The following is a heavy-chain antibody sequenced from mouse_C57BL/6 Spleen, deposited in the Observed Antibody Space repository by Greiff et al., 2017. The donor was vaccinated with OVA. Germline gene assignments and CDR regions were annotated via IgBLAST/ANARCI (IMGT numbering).Heavy chain of an antibody. CDR1: GYALSSSW. D-gene: IGHD3-1*01. Sequence: QVQLQQSGPELVKPGASVKISCKASGYALSSSWMNWVKQRPGQGLEWIGMIHPNSGSTNYNEKFKSKATLTVDKSSSTAYMQLSSLTSEDSAVYYCASQVGWGQGTTLTVSS. J-gene: IGHJ2*01. V-gene: IGHV1-64*01. CDR3: ASQVG. CDR2: IHPNSGST.